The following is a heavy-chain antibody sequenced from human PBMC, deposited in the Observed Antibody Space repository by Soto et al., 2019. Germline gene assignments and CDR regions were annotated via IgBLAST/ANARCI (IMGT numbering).Heavy chain of an antibody. CDR2: IYYSGST. Sequence: LTCTVSGGSISSGDYYWSWIRQPPGKGLEWIGYIYYSGSTYYNPSLKSRVTISVDTSKNQFSLKLSSVTAADTAVYYCARVMVAVAGTEDYFDYWGQGTLVTVSS. V-gene: IGHV4-30-4*01. CDR3: ARVMVAVAGTEDYFDY. D-gene: IGHD6-19*01. CDR1: GGSISSGDYY. J-gene: IGHJ4*02.